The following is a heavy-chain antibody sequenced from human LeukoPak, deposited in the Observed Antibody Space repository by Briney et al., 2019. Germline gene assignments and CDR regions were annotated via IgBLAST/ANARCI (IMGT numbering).Heavy chain of an antibody. CDR3: TRNSGWYGLS. D-gene: IGHD6-19*01. CDR1: GFTLSSYE. Sequence: GGSLRLSCTVSGFTLSSYEMSWIRQAPGKGLEWVSSIDYDGGSGHYADSVKGRFTISRDNSNNTLFLHLDSLRGEDTAVYYCTRNSGWYGLSWGQGTLVTVSS. J-gene: IGHJ1*01. V-gene: IGHV3-23*01. CDR2: IDYDGGSG.